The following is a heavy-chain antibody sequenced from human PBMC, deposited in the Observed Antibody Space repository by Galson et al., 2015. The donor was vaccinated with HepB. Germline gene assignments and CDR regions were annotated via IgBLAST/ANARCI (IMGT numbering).Heavy chain of an antibody. V-gene: IGHV3-9*01. J-gene: IGHJ4*02. D-gene: IGHD2-2*01. CDR3: AXGTGSQLPTNFXDY. Sequence: SLRLSCAASGFTFDNYAMHWVRQAPXXGLEWVSGISWNSGSIGYADSVKGRXTISRDNAXNSLYLQMNSLRAXDTXLYXXAXGTGSQLPTNFXDYWGQGTLVTXSS. CDR1: GFTFDNYA. CDR2: ISWNSGSI.